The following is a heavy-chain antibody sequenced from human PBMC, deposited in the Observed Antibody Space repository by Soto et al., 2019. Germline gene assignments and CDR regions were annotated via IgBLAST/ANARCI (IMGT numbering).Heavy chain of an antibody. D-gene: IGHD2-8*01. CDR1: GYSVSSGGYY. J-gene: IGHJ3*01. CDR3: ARENFGVIIHDAFDL. CDR2: IYDSETT. V-gene: IGHV4-31*03. Sequence: SETLSLTCTVSGYSVSSGGYYWNWILQHPGRGLEWLGYIYDSETTYYNPSLESRLSISVDASKNQFSLKVTSVTPADTAVYYCARENFGVIIHDAFDLWGQGTMVTVS.